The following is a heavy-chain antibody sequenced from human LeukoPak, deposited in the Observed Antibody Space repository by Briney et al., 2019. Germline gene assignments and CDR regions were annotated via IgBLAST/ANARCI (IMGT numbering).Heavy chain of an antibody. J-gene: IGHJ4*02. CDR1: RFTFSNYA. D-gene: IGHD3-10*01. CDR2: ISFDGRTK. CDR3: AKEYDSGGYGAYFDY. Sequence: GGSLRLSCVASRFTFSNYAMHWVRQAPGKGLEWVAVISFDGRTKYYADSVKGRFTLSRDNSRNTLDLQMNSLGPEDTAVYYCAKEYDSGGYGAYFDYWGRGTLVTVSS. V-gene: IGHV3-30*04.